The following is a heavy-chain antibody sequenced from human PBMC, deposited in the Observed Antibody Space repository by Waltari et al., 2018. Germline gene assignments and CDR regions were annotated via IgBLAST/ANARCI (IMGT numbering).Heavy chain of an antibody. CDR3: ARGRYYYDSSGYCY. CDR1: GGSFSGYY. CDR2: INHSGST. Sequence: QVQLQQWGAGLLKPSETLSLTCAVYGGSFSGYYWSWIRQPPGKGLEWIGEINHSGSTNYNPSLKRRVTISVDTSKNQFALKLSSVTAADTAVYYCARGRYYYDSSGYCYWGQGTLVTVSS. V-gene: IGHV4-34*01. D-gene: IGHD3-22*01. J-gene: IGHJ4*02.